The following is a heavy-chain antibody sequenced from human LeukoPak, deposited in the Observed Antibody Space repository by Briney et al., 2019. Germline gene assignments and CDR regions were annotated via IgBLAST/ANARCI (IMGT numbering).Heavy chain of an antibody. Sequence: GASVKVSCKASGYTFTSYGISWVRRAPGQGLEWMGWISAYNGNTNYAQKLQGRVTMTTDTSTSTAYMELRSLRSDDTAVYYCARDPGTSKYDILTGRRGYFDYWGQGTLVTVSS. CDR3: ARDPGTSKYDILTGRRGYFDY. D-gene: IGHD3-9*01. CDR1: GYTFTSYG. CDR2: ISAYNGNT. J-gene: IGHJ4*02. V-gene: IGHV1-18*01.